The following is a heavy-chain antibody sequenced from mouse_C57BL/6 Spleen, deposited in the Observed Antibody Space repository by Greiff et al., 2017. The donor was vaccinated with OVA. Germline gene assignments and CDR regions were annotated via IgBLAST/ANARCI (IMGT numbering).Heavy chain of an antibody. CDR2: IDPSDGYT. CDR1: GYTITSYW. CDR3: ARASSPGYGAIDY. Sequence: QVQLQQPGAELVKPGASVKLSCKASGYTITSYWMRWVKQRPGQGLEWIGEIDPSDGYTNYNQKFKGKGTLTVDKSSSTAYMQLSSLTSEDSAVYSCARASSPGYGAIDYWGQGTSVTVSS. D-gene: IGHD3-2*02. V-gene: IGHV1-50*01. J-gene: IGHJ4*01.